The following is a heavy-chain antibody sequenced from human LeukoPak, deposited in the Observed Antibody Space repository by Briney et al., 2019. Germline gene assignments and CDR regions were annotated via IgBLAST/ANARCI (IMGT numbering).Heavy chain of an antibody. J-gene: IGHJ4*02. CDR2: ISWNSGSI. CDR1: GFTFDDYA. D-gene: IGHD6-13*01. Sequence: PGRSLRLSCAASGFTFDDYAMHWVRQAPGKGLGWVSGISWNSGSIGYADSVKGRFTISRDNAKNSLYLQMNSLRAEDTALYYCAKGPAAGSNPHYFDYWGQGTLVTVSS. CDR3: AKGPAAGSNPHYFDY. V-gene: IGHV3-9*01.